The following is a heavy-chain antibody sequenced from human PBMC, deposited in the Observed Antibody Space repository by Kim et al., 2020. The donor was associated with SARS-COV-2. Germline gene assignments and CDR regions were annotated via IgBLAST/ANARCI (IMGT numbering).Heavy chain of an antibody. CDR1: GFTFTGHA. D-gene: IGHD2-21*01. CDR3: MKGGWGWIWDH. V-gene: IGHV3-23*01. Sequence: GGSLRLSCRTSGFTFTGHAMSWVRQAPGKGLEWVSSIDGSDGTTYYVDSVKGRFTISRDDSKNTRYLQMSALRGDDTAVYYCMKGGWGWIWDHWGQGTLVTVSS. J-gene: IGHJ4*02. CDR2: IDGSDGTT.